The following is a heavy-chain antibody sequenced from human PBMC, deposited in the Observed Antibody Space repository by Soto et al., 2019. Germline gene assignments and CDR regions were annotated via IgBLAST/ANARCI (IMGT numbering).Heavy chain of an antibody. J-gene: IGHJ4*02. CDR3: ARDKITGLFVY. CDR1: GASTTTYY. Sequence: SETLSLTCTVSGASTTTYYWSWIRQPPGKGLEWIGYIYHSGSTYYNPSLKSRVTISVDRSKNQFSLKLSSVTAADTAVYYCARDKITGLFVYWGQGTLVTSPQ. V-gene: IGHV4-59*12. CDR2: IYHSGST. D-gene: IGHD2-8*02.